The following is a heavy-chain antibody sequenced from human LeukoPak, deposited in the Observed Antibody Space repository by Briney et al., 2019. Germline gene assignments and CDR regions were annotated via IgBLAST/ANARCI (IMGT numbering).Heavy chain of an antibody. CDR1: GFTFSSYG. CDR2: IWYDGSNK. J-gene: IGHJ4*02. Sequence: GGSLRLSCAASGFTFSSYGMHWVRQAPGKGLEWVAVIWYDGSNKCYADSVKGRLTISRDNSKNTLYLQMNSLRAEDTAVYYCAREESSSGWYDYWGQGTLVTVSS. V-gene: IGHV3-33*01. D-gene: IGHD6-19*01. CDR3: AREESSSGWYDY.